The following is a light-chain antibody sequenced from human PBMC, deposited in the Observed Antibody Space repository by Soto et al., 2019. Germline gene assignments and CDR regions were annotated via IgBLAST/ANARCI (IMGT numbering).Light chain of an antibody. CDR2: DAS. Sequence: EIVLTQSPATLSLSPGERATLSCRASQSVSSYLAWYQQRPGQAPRLLIYDASNRAAGIPARFSGSGSGTDFTLPSSSLQPEDFEVYYCQQRSNWLTFGGGTKVEIK. J-gene: IGKJ4*01. V-gene: IGKV3-11*01. CDR3: QQRSNWLT. CDR1: QSVSSY.